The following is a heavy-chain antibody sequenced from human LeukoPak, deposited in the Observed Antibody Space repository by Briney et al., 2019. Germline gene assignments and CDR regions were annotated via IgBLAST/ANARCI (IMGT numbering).Heavy chain of an antibody. Sequence: GGSLRLSCAASAFTLSSYAMSWVRQAPGKGLEWVAGISSSGGSTNHADSAKGRFTISRDNSMNTLYLHMNSLTVEDTAMYYCVNLFSSNFWGQGTQVTVSS. D-gene: IGHD2-2*01. CDR3: VNLFSSNF. V-gene: IGHV3-23*01. J-gene: IGHJ4*02. CDR1: AFTLSSYA. CDR2: ISSSGGST.